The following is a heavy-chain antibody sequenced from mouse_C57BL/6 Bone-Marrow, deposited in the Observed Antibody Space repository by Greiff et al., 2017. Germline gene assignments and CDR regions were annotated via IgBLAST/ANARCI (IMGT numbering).Heavy chain of an antibody. V-gene: IGHV1-18*01. CDR3: ARRRAYYGNYFDY. CDR1: GYTFTDYN. D-gene: IGHD2-10*01. Sequence: VQLQQSGPELVKPGASVKIPSKASGYTFTDYNMDWVKQSHGKSLEWIGDINPNNGGTIYNQKFKGKATLTVDKSSSTAYMELRSLTSEDTAVYYCARRRAYYGNYFDYWGQGTTLTVSS. J-gene: IGHJ2*01. CDR2: INPNNGGT.